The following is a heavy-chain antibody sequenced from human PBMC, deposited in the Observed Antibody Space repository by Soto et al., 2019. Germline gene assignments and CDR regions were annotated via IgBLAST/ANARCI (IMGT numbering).Heavy chain of an antibody. CDR1: GGTFSSYT. Sequence: QVQLVQSGAEVKKPGSSVKVSCKASGGTFSSYTISWVRQAPGQGLEWMGRIIPILGIANYAQKFQGRVTITADKSTSTAYMGLSSLRSEDTAVYYCARSYDILTGFGDWGQGTLVTVSS. D-gene: IGHD3-9*01. CDR2: IIPILGIA. J-gene: IGHJ4*02. V-gene: IGHV1-69*02. CDR3: ARSYDILTGFGD.